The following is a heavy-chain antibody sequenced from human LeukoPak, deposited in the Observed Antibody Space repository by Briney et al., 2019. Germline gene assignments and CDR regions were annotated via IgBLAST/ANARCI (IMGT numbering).Heavy chain of an antibody. J-gene: IGHJ4*02. CDR1: GFTFDDYT. CDR2: ISWDGGST. V-gene: IGHV3-43*01. D-gene: IGHD3-3*01. Sequence: PGGSLRLSCAASGFTFDDYTMHWVRQAPGKGLEWVSLISWDGGSTYYADSVKGRLTISRDNSKNSLYLQMSSLRTEDTALYYCAKASSYYDFWSGYDYWGQGTLVTVSS. CDR3: AKASSYYDFWSGYDY.